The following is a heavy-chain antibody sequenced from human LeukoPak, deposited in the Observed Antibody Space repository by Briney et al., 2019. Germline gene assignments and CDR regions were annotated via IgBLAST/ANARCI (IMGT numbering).Heavy chain of an antibody. CDR3: AIQIKYIGDDFLDY. D-gene: IGHD4-17*01. Sequence: PSETLSLTCTVSGGSISSSSHYWGWIRQPPGKGLEWIGSIYYSGSTYYNPSLKSRVTISVDTSKNQFSLKLRSVTAADTAVYYYAIQIKYIGDDFLDYWGQGTLVTVSS. CDR2: IYYSGST. CDR1: GGSISSSSHY. J-gene: IGHJ4*02. V-gene: IGHV4-39*01.